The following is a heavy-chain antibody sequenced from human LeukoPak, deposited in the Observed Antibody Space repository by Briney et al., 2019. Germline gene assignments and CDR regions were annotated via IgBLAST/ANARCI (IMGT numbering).Heavy chain of an antibody. CDR1: AFTLTTYR. D-gene: IGHD3-3*01. CDR3: ARFEFREFSPDC. J-gene: IGHJ4*02. V-gene: IGHV3-21*01. Sequence: GGSLRLSCTTSAFTLTTYRMHWVRQAPGMGLERVSSISSGFTYSSYADSVKGRFTMSGDNAKNSLYLQMNSLRAEDTAVYYCARFEFREFSPDCWGQGTLVTVSS. CDR2: ISSGFTYS.